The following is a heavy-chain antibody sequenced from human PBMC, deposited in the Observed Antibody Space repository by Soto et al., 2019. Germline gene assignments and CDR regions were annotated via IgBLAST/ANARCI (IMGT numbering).Heavy chain of an antibody. D-gene: IGHD3-9*01. J-gene: IGHJ4*02. Sequence: ASVKVSCKASGYTFTSYAMHWVRQAPGQRLEWMGWINAGNGNTKYSQKFQGRVTITRDTSASTAYMELSSLRSEDTAVYYCAGLAMWTGYYPYWGQGTLVTVSS. CDR3: AGLAMWTGYYPY. V-gene: IGHV1-3*01. CDR2: INAGNGNT. CDR1: GYTFTSYA.